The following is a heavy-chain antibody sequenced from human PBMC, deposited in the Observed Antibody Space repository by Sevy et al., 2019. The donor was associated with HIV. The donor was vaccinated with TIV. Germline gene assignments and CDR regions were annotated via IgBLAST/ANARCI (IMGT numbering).Heavy chain of an antibody. J-gene: IGHJ4*02. V-gene: IGHV4-34*01. CDR1: GGSFSGYY. CDR2: INHSGST. Sequence: SETLSLTCVVYGGSFSGYYWSWIRQPPGKGLEWIGEINHSGSTNYNPSLKSRVTISADTSKNQFSLKLSSVTAADTAVYYCATQRGHLSFDHWGQGTLVTVSS. CDR3: ATQRGHLSFDH. D-gene: IGHD5-18*01.